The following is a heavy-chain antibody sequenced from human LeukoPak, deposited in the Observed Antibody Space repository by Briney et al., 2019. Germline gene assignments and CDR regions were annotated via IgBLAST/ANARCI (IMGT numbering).Heavy chain of an antibody. V-gene: IGHV4-34*01. CDR2: INHSGNT. CDR1: GGSFSGYY. CDR3: ARGRRYYYGSGTNWFDP. Sequence: SETLSLTCALYGGSFSGYYWSWIRQPPGKGLEWIGEINHSGNTNYTPSLKSRVTISVDTSTNQFSLKLSSVTAADTAVYYCARGRRYYYGSGTNWFDPWGQGTLVTASS. D-gene: IGHD3-10*01. J-gene: IGHJ5*02.